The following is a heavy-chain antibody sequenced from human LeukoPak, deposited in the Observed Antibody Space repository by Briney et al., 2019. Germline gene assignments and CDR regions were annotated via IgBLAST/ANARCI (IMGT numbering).Heavy chain of an antibody. Sequence: ASVKVSCKVSGGTFSSYTISWVRQAPGQGLEWMGRIIPILGRANYAHKFQGRVTITSDKSTSPAYMELSSMRSEDTDVYYCARGGGKLGNTIDYWGQGTLVTVSS. CDR1: GGTFSSYT. D-gene: IGHD7-27*01. V-gene: IGHV1-69*08. J-gene: IGHJ4*02. CDR3: ARGGGKLGNTIDY. CDR2: IIPILGRA.